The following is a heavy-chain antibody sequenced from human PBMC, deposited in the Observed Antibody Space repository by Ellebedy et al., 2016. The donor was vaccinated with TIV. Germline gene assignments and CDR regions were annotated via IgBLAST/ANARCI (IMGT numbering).Heavy chain of an antibody. CDR2: ISSSSSYI. Sequence: GESLKISCAASGITVSGNYINWVRQAPGKGLEWVSSISSSSSYIYYADSVKGRFTISRDNAKNSLYLQMNSLRAEDTAVYYCARDPLRYFDWLLLERSPLDYYYGMDVWGQGTTVTVSS. V-gene: IGHV3-21*01. J-gene: IGHJ6*02. CDR1: GITVSGNY. CDR3: ARDPLRYFDWLLLERSPLDYYYGMDV. D-gene: IGHD3-9*01.